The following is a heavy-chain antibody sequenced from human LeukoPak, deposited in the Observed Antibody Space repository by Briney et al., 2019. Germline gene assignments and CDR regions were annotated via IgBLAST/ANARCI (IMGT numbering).Heavy chain of an antibody. J-gene: IGHJ4*02. CDR1: GFSFSNAW. V-gene: IGHV3-15*01. Sequence: GGSLRLSCAASGFSFSNAWMSWVRQAPGKGLEWVGRIKSKTDGGTTDYAAPVKGRFTISRDDSKNTLYLQMNSLKTEDTAVYYCTTTILTYGDSTSFDYWGQGTLVTVSS. D-gene: IGHD4-17*01. CDR2: IKSKTDGGTT. CDR3: TTTILTYGDSTSFDY.